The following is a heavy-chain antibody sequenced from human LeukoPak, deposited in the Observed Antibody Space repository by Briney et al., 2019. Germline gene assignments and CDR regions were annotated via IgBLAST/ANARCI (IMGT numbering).Heavy chain of an antibody. D-gene: IGHD4-17*01. CDR2: IYYSGST. CDR1: GGSISSSDYY. V-gene: IGHV4-30-4*08. CDR3: ARGRTGYGHFDY. J-gene: IGHJ4*02. Sequence: SETLSLTCTVSGGSISSSDYYWSWIRQPPGKGLEWIGYIYYSGSTYYNPSLQSRVTISVDTSKNQFSLKLSSVTAADTAVYYCARGRTGYGHFDYWGQGTLVTVSS.